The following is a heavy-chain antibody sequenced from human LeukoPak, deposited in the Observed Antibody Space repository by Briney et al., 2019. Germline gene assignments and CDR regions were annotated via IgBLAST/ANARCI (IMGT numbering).Heavy chain of an antibody. V-gene: IGHV3-11*04. CDR3: VRVRGSYCSDY. J-gene: IGHJ4*02. Sequence: GGSLRLSCAASGFTFSDYYMSWIRQAPGKGLEWVSYISSSGSTIHYADSVKGRFTISRDNAKNSLYLQMNSLRAEDTAMYYCVRVRGSYCSDYWGQGTLVTVSS. CDR1: GFTFSDYY. D-gene: IGHD1-26*01. CDR2: ISSSGSTI.